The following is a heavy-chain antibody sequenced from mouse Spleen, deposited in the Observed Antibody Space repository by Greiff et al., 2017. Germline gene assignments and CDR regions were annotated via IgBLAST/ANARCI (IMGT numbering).Heavy chain of an antibody. Sequence: QVQLQQPGAELVKPGASVKMSCKASGYTFTSYWITWVKQRPGQGLEWIGDIYPGSGSTNYNEKFQSKATLTVDTSSSTAYMQLSSLTSEDSAVYYCARGLYYGNYGGAYWGQGTLVTVSA. CDR2: IYPGSGST. CDR3: ARGLYYGNYGGAY. V-gene: IGHV1-55*01. D-gene: IGHD2-1*01. J-gene: IGHJ3*01. CDR1: GYTFTSYW.